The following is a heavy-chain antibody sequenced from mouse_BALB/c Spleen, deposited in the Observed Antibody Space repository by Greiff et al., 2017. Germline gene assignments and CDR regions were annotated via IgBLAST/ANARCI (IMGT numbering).Heavy chain of an antibody. V-gene: IGHV5-17*02. Sequence: EVKLVESGGGLVQPGGSRKLSCAASGFTFSSFGMHWVRQAPEKGLEWVAYISSGSSTIYYADTVKGRFTISRDNPKNTLFLQMTSLRSEDTAMYYCARRPYYYGSSPHWYFDVWGAGTTVTVSS. J-gene: IGHJ1*01. CDR3: ARRPYYYGSSPHWYFDV. CDR1: GFTFSSFG. CDR2: ISSGSSTI. D-gene: IGHD1-1*01.